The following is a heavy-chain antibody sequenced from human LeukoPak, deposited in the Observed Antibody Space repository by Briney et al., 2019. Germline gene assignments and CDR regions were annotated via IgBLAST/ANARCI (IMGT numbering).Heavy chain of an antibody. CDR3: AKTPLNYYDSSGETGFDY. CDR2: ISGSGYST. J-gene: IGHJ4*02. CDR1: GFTLSTYA. V-gene: IGHV3-23*01. Sequence: GGSLRLSCAASGFTLSTYAMNWVRQAPGKGLAWVSAISGSGYSTYYADSVKGRFTVSRDNSSNTLYLQMNSLRAEDTAVYYCAKTPLNYYDSSGETGFDYWGQGTLVTVSS. D-gene: IGHD3-22*01.